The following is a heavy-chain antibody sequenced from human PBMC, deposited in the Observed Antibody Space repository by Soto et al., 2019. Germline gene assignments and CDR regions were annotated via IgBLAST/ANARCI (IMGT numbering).Heavy chain of an antibody. Sequence: QVQLVESGGGVAQPGRSLRLSCAASGFTFSNYGMHWVRQAPGKGLEWVAVIWNDGTNKYYADSVQGRFTISRDNSKNTLYLQLTILRAEYSALYQCQRDPARGEPPFDYWGQGTLVTVSS. J-gene: IGHJ4*02. CDR3: QRDPARGEPPFDY. V-gene: IGHV3-33*01. CDR2: IWNDGTNK. CDR1: GFTFSNYG. D-gene: IGHD3-10*01.